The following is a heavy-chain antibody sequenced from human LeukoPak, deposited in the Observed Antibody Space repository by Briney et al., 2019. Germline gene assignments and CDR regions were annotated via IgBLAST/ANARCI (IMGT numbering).Heavy chain of an antibody. CDR2: ISYDGINK. J-gene: IGHJ4*02. V-gene: IGHV3-30*18. D-gene: IGHD2-15*01. CDR1: GFTFSSYG. Sequence: PGGPLRLSCAASGFTFSSYGMHWVRQAPGKGLAWVAVISYDGINKYYADSVKGRFTISRDTSKSTLFLQMNSLRAEDTAVYYCAKDRGHCSGGSCYSADFWGQGSLVTVSS. CDR3: AKDRGHCSGGSCYSADF.